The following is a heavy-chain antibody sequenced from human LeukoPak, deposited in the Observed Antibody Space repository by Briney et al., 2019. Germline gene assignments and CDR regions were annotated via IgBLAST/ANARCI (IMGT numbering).Heavy chain of an antibody. Sequence: PSETLSLTCAVYGGSFSGYYWSWIRRPPGKGLEWIGEINHSGSTNYNPSLKSRVTISVDTAKDQVSLKLNSVTAADTGVYYCARRGSSNSFDYWGQGTLVTVSS. D-gene: IGHD4-11*01. CDR2: INHSGST. CDR3: ARRGSSNSFDY. V-gene: IGHV4-34*01. CDR1: GGSFSGYY. J-gene: IGHJ4*02.